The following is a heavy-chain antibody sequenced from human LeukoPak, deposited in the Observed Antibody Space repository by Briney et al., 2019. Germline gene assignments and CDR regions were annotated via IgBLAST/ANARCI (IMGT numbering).Heavy chain of an antibody. J-gene: IGHJ5*02. Sequence: GASVKVSCKASGYTFTGYYMHWVRQAPGRGLEWMGWINPNSGGTNYAQKFQGRVTMTRDTSISTAYMELSRLRSDDTAVYYCATRQGVRCSSTSCYDNWFDPWGQGTLVTVSS. D-gene: IGHD2-2*01. CDR2: INPNSGGT. CDR3: ATRQGVRCSSTSCYDNWFDP. CDR1: GYTFTGYY. V-gene: IGHV1-2*02.